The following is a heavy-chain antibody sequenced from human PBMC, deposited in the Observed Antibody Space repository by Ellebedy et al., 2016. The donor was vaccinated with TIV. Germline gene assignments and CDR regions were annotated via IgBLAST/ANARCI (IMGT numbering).Heavy chain of an antibody. CDR3: ARGREGYSGYVSGVFDI. Sequence: AASVKVSCKASGYTFTTYAMHWVRQAPGQKLEWMGWINAGNGDTKYSQKFQGRVTITRDTSASTDYMELSSLRSEDTAVYYCARGREGYSGYVSGVFDIWGQGTRVIVSS. CDR2: INAGNGDT. J-gene: IGHJ3*02. D-gene: IGHD5-12*01. V-gene: IGHV1-3*01. CDR1: GYTFTTYA.